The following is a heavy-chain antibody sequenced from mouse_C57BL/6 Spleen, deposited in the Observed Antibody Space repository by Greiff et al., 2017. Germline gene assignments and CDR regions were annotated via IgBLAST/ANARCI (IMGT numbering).Heavy chain of an antibody. CDR1: GYTFTSYW. J-gene: IGHJ2*01. CDR2: IYPSDSET. V-gene: IGHV1-61*01. D-gene: IGHD2-10*01. CDR3: ARGKAYYPFDY. Sequence: QVQLQQPGAELVRPGSSVKLSCKASGYTFTSYWMDWVKQRPGQGLEWIGNIYPSDSETHYNQKFKDKATLTVDKSSSTAYMQLSSLTSEDSAVYYCARGKAYYPFDYWGQGTTLTVSS.